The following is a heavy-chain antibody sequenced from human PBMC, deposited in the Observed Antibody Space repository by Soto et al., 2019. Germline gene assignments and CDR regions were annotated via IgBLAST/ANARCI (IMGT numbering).Heavy chain of an antibody. CDR3: ARELPQPQGRNMDV. Sequence: SETLSLTCTVTGGSMTSGDQYWTWIRHRPGEGLERFGYINHRGSVYYNPSLKSRVSRSVETSKNQFSLNLSSVTAAATPVYSCARELPQPQGRNMDVWGQGTTVTVSS. CDR2: INHRGSV. D-gene: IGHD3-10*01. V-gene: IGHV4-31*03. J-gene: IGHJ6*02. CDR1: GGSMTSGDQY.